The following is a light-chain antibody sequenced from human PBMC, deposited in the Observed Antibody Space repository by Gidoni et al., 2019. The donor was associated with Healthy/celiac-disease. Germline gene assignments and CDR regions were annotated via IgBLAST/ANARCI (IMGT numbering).Light chain of an antibody. J-gene: IGLJ1*01. CDR3: QVWDSSSDLYV. CDR2: DDS. CDR1: NIGSKS. Sequence: SYVLTQPPSVSVAPGQTARITCGGNNIGSKSVHCYQQKPGQAPVLVVYDDSDRPSGNPERFSGSNSGNTATLTISRVEAGDEADYYCQVWDSSSDLYVFGTGPKVTVL. V-gene: IGLV3-21*02.